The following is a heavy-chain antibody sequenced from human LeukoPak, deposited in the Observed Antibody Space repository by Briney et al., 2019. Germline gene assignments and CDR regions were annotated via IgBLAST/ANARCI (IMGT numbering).Heavy chain of an antibody. CDR3: GYCSSTSCYAAFDI. J-gene: IGHJ3*02. D-gene: IGHD2-2*01. CDR1: GYSISSGYY. V-gene: IGHV4-38-2*01. CDR2: IYHSGST. Sequence: SETLSLTCAVSGYSISSGYYWGWIRQPPGKGLERIGSIYHSGSTYYNPSLKSRVTISVDTSKNQFSLKLSSVTAADTAVYYCGYCSSTSCYAAFDIWGQGTMVTVSS.